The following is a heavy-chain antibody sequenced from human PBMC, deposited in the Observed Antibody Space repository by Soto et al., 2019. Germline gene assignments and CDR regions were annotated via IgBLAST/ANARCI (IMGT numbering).Heavy chain of an antibody. D-gene: IGHD6-6*01. J-gene: IGHJ6*02. V-gene: IGHV5-51*01. CDR1: GYSFTSYW. Sequence: VESLKISCKGSGYSFTSYWIWWVLQMPVKVLEWMGIIYPGDSDTRYSPSFQGQVTISADKSISTAYLQWSSLKASDTAMYYCARQQGSSSYYYYYGMDVWGQGTTVTVSS. CDR2: IYPGDSDT. CDR3: ARQQGSSSYYYYYGMDV.